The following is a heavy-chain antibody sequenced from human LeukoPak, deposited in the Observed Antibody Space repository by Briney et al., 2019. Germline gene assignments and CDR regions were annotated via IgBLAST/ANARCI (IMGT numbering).Heavy chain of an antibody. J-gene: IGHJ4*02. CDR3: AKRGGAKTYYYGSGSYYMHVFDY. D-gene: IGHD3-10*01. V-gene: IGHV3-30*02. CDR1: GFTFSSYG. Sequence: PGGSLRLSCAASGFTFSSYGMHWVRQAPGKGLEWVAFIRYDGSNKYYADSVKGRFTISRDNSKNTLYLQMNSLRAEDTAVYYCAKRGGAKTYYYGSGSYYMHVFDYWGQGTLVTVSS. CDR2: IRYDGSNK.